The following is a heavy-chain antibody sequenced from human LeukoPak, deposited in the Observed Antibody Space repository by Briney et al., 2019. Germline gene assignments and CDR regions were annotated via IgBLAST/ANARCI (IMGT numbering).Heavy chain of an antibody. J-gene: IGHJ4*02. D-gene: IGHD3-10*01. CDR3: ASTSYGSGRSYFDY. Sequence: GGSLRLSCAASGFTFSSYAMHWVRQAPGKGLEWVAVISYDGSNKYYADSVKGRFTISRDNSKNTLYLQMNSLRAEDTAVYYCASTSYGSGRSYFDYWGQGTLVTVSS. CDR1: GFTFSSYA. CDR2: ISYDGSNK. V-gene: IGHV3-30*04.